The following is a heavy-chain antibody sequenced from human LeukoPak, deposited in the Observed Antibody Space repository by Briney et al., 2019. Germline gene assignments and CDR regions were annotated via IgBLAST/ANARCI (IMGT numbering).Heavy chain of an antibody. CDR1: GDSVSSNSAA. J-gene: IGHJ4*02. V-gene: IGHV6-1*01. Sequence: SQTLSLTCAISGDSVSSNSAAWNWIRQSPSRGLEWLGRTYYRSKWYNDYAVSVKSRITINPDTSKNQFSLRLNSVTPEDTAVYYCARAPLYYHDSSGYYYTMSFDYWGQGTLVTVSS. D-gene: IGHD3-22*01. CDR3: ARAPLYYHDSSGYYYTMSFDY. CDR2: TYYRSKWYN.